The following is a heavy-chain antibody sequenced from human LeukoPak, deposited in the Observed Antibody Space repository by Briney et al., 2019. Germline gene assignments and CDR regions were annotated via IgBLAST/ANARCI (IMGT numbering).Heavy chain of an antibody. Sequence: ASVNVSCKASGYTFTGYYMHWVRQPPGQGLEWMGWINPNRGGTNYAQKFQGRVTMTRDTSISTAYMELSRLRSDDTAVYYCARGYDILTGYVYWGQGTLVTVSS. CDR2: INPNRGGT. CDR3: ARGYDILTGYVY. V-gene: IGHV1-2*02. CDR1: GYTFTGYY. J-gene: IGHJ4*02. D-gene: IGHD3-9*01.